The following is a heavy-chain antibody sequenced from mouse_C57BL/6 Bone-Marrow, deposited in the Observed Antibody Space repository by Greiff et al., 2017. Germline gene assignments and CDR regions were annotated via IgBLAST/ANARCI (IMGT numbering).Heavy chain of an antibody. J-gene: IGHJ2*01. Sequence: QVQLQQPGAELVKPGASVKLSCKASGYTFTSYWMQWVKQRPGQGLEWIGEIDPSDSYTNYNQKFQGKATLTVDTSSSTAYMQLSSLTSEDSAVYYCARGGYYYGSSLGYWGQGTTLTVSS. CDR3: ARGGYYYGSSLGY. V-gene: IGHV1-50*01. CDR2: IDPSDSYT. D-gene: IGHD1-1*01. CDR1: GYTFTSYW.